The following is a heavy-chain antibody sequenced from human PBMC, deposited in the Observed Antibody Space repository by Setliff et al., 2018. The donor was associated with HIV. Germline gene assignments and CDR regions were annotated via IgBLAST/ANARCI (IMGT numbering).Heavy chain of an antibody. CDR1: GGSTTSGGYY. CDR2: IYYSGST. V-gene: IGHV4-31*03. J-gene: IGHJ4*02. CDR3: AGFSYNFWVYRFDY. Sequence: SETLSLTCSVSGGSTTSGGYYWSWIRQHPGKGLEYIGYIYYSGSTYYNPSLKSRVTMSIDTSTQQFFLNVTSVTAADTAVYYCAGFSYNFWVYRFDYWGQGALVTVSS. D-gene: IGHD3-3*01.